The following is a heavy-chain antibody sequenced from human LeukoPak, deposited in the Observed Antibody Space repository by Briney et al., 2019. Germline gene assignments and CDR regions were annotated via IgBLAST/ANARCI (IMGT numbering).Heavy chain of an antibody. Sequence: GASVKVSCKASGYTFTGYYMHWVRQAPGQGLEWMGWINPNSGGTNYARKLQGRVTVTTDTSTSTAYMELRSLRSDDTAVYYCARGSGSSSAGVDYWGQGTLVTVSS. CDR1: GYTFTGYY. CDR2: INPNSGGT. D-gene: IGHD6-13*01. V-gene: IGHV1-2*02. CDR3: ARGSGSSSAGVDY. J-gene: IGHJ4*02.